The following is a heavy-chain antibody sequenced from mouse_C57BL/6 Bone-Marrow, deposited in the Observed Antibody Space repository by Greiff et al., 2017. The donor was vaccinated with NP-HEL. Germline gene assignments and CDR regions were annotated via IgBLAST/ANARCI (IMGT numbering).Heavy chain of an antibody. V-gene: IGHV2-9*01. D-gene: IGHD1-1*01. J-gene: IGHJ1*03. CDR3: AKLGNYYGSRGNWYFDV. CDR1: GFSLTSYG. Sequence: VKLMESGPGLVAPSQSLSITCTVSGFSLTSYGVDWVRQPPGKGLEWLGVIWGGGSTNYNSALMSRLSISKDNSKSQVFLKINSLQTDDTAMYYCAKLGNYYGSRGNWYFDVWGTGTTVTVSS. CDR2: IWGGGST.